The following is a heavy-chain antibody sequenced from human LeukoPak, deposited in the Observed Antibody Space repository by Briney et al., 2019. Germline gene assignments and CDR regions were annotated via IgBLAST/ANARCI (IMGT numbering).Heavy chain of an antibody. D-gene: IGHD4-17*01. CDR1: GFTVSNNY. CDR3: AKERGYGDYYFDY. Sequence: GGSLRLSCAVSGFTVSNNYMSWVRQAPGKGLEWVSIIYSGGNTYYADSVRGRFTISRDNSKNTLYLQMNSLRAEDTAVYYCAKERGYGDYYFDYWGQGTLVTVSS. J-gene: IGHJ4*02. CDR2: IYSGGNT. V-gene: IGHV3-53*05.